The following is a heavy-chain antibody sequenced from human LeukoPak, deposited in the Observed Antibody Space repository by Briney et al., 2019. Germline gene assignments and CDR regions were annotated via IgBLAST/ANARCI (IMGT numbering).Heavy chain of an antibody. CDR3: ARYLKDNWDLDY. CDR1: VGSIKSYY. V-gene: IGHV4-59*08. CDR2: INYSGST. Sequence: PSETLSFTCTVSVGSIKSYYWRWLRHPPGKGLEGFDYINYSGSTNYNPSLKRRFTISVDTSKSQFSLKLSSVTAADTAIYYGARYLKDNWDLDYWGQRTQVAVSS. J-gene: IGHJ4*02. D-gene: IGHD1-20*01.